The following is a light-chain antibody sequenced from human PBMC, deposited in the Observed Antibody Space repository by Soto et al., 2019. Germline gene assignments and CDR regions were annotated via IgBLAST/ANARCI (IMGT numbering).Light chain of an antibody. V-gene: IGKV3-20*01. CDR3: QQFKSRTWT. J-gene: IGKJ1*01. CDR1: QNLGTLY. CDR2: SAS. Sequence: VEAQSRDTLSLSPGESGTLSCRASQNLGTLYLAWFQQKSGQAPRLLIYSASRRATGIPDGFTGSGSGTDFTLTINGLQPDDFATYCCQQFKSRTWTFGQGTKVDI.